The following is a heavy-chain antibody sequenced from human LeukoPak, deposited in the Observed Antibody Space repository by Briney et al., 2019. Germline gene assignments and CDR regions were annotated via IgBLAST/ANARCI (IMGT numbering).Heavy chain of an antibody. CDR1: GGSFSAYY. CDR2: INHSGST. Sequence: SETLSLTCAVYGGSFSAYYWSWIRQPPGKGLEWIGEINHSGSTNYNPSLKSRVTISVDTSKNQFSLKLSSVTAADTAVYYCARSAGKDSSSWYREGYRWRAFDYWGQGTLVTVSS. D-gene: IGHD6-13*01. V-gene: IGHV4-34*01. CDR3: ARSAGKDSSSWYREGYRWRAFDY. J-gene: IGHJ4*02.